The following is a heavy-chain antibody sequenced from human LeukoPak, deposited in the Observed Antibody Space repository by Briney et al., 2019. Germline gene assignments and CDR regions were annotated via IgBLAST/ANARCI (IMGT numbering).Heavy chain of an antibody. J-gene: IGHJ4*02. CDR3: ARRRSSDTIDY. D-gene: IGHD6-6*01. Sequence: GESLKISCKGSGXSFTSYWSGWVRQMPGKGLEWMGIIYPGDSDTRYSPSFQGQVTISADKSISTAYLQWSSLKASDTAMYYCARRRSSDTIDYWGQGTLVTVSS. V-gene: IGHV5-51*01. CDR2: IYPGDSDT. CDR1: GXSFTSYW.